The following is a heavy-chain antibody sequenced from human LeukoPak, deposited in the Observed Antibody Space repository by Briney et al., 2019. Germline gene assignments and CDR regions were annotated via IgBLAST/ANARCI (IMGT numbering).Heavy chain of an antibody. D-gene: IGHD3-3*01. CDR2: INHSGST. CDR3: ARLAHEYYDFWSGYSRGWFDH. V-gene: IGHV4-34*01. Sequence: SETLSLTCAVYGGSFSGYYWSWIRQPPGKGLEWIGEINHSGSTNYNPSLKSRVTISVDTSKNQFSLKLSSVTAADTAVYYCARLAHEYYDFWSGYSRGWFDHWGQGTLVTVSS. J-gene: IGHJ5*02. CDR1: GGSFSGYY.